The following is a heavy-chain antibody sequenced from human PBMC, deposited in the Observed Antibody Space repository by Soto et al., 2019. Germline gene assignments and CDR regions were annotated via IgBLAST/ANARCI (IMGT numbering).Heavy chain of an antibody. CDR3: AKDKPGTTSFDY. D-gene: IGHD1-1*01. CDR2: IYSGGST. CDR1: GFTVSSNY. Sequence: GGSLRLSCAASGFTVSSNYMSWVRQAPRKGLEWVSVIYSGGSTYYADSVKGRFTISRDTSKNTMYLQLNTLRADDTAVYYCAKDKPGTTSFDYWGQGTLVTVSS. J-gene: IGHJ4*02. V-gene: IGHV3-53*01.